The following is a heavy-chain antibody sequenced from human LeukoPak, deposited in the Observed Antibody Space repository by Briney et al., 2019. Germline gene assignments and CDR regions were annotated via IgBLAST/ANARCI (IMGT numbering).Heavy chain of an antibody. CDR1: GLTFSNYR. Sequence: GSLRLSCAASGLTFSNYRMSWIRQPPGKGLEWIGYISYSGSTNSNPSLRSRVTISVDTSKSQFSLTLNSVTAADTAVYYCARAGRNSRSYDYWGQGTLVTVSS. J-gene: IGHJ4*02. CDR3: ARAGRNSRSYDY. CDR2: ISYSGST. D-gene: IGHD1-26*01. V-gene: IGHV4-59*01.